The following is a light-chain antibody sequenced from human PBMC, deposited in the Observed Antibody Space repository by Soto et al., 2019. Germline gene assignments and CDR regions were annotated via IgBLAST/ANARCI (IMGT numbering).Light chain of an antibody. Sequence: DIHLEQSPSSLSASVGDRVTITCRPSQAIPSWMAWYQQKPGKAPKLLIHKVSSLHSGVPSRFSGRGSGTEFTLTISSLQPDDFATYFCQQYHTYPWTFGQGTKVDI. CDR1: QAIPSW. V-gene: IGKV1-5*03. J-gene: IGKJ1*01. CDR3: QQYHTYPWT. CDR2: KVS.